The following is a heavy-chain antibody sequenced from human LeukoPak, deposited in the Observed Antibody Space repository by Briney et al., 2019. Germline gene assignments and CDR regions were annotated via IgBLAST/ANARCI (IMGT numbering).Heavy chain of an antibody. CDR2: IYYTGRT. J-gene: IGHJ4*02. D-gene: IGHD6-13*01. V-gene: IGHV4-59*08. CDR3: ARHMGLYSSSSDFDY. CDR1: GGSTSTYY. Sequence: SETLSLTCFVSGGSTSTYYWSWIRQPPGKELEWIGYIYYTGRTQYNPSLKSRASISLDTSNNQFSLKLSSVTAADTAVYYCARHMGLYSSSSDFDYWGQGTLVTVSS.